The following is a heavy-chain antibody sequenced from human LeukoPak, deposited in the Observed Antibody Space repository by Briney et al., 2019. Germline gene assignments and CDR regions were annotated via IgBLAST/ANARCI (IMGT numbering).Heavy chain of an antibody. V-gene: IGHV4-59*01. CDR2: IFYSRSP. CDR1: GGSISSFY. CDR3: ARGRYTYAGYYFDY. J-gene: IGHJ4*02. Sequence: SETLSLTCTVSGGSISSFYWSWIRQPPGKGLEWIGYIFYSRSPNYNPSLKSRVTISVDTSKDQFSLKLGSVTAADTAFYYCARGRYTYAGYYFDYWGRGTLVTVSS. D-gene: IGHD5-18*01.